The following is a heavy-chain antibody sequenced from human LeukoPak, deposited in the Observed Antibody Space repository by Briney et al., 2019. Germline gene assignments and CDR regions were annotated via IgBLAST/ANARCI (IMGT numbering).Heavy chain of an antibody. Sequence: GGSLRLSCAASGFTFSSYAMSWVRQAPGKGLEWVSAISGSGGSTYYADSVKGRFTISRDNSKNTLYLQVNSLRAEDTAVYYCARKATRRGYFDYWGQGTLVTVSS. CDR3: ARKATRRGYFDY. V-gene: IGHV3-23*01. D-gene: IGHD1-26*01. CDR1: GFTFSSYA. J-gene: IGHJ4*02. CDR2: ISGSGGST.